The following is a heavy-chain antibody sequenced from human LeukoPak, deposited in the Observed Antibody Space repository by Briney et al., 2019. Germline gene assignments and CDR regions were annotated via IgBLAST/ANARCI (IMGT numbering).Heavy chain of an antibody. J-gene: IGHJ6*03. CDR2: ISWNSGSI. CDR3: AKGRSLIINYYMDV. CDR1: GFTFDDYA. Sequence: PGGSLRLSCAASGFTFDDYAMHWVRQAPGKGLEWVSGISWNSGSIGYADSVKGRFTISRDNAKNSLYLQMNSLRAEDTALYYCAKGRSLIINYYMDVWGKGTTVTSSS. D-gene: IGHD3-10*01. V-gene: IGHV3-9*01.